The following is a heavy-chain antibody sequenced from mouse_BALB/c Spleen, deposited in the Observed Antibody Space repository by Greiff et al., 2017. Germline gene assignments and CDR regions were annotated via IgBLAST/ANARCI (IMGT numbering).Heavy chain of an antibody. CDR1: GYTFTDYE. D-gene: IGHD4-1*02. J-gene: IGHJ3*01. Sequence: VKLQESGAELVRPGASVTLSCKASGYTFTDYEMHWVKQTPVHGLEWIGAIDPETGGTAYNQKFKGKATLTADKSSSTAYMELRSLTSEDSAVYYCTSQLGRFFAYWGQGTLVTVSA. CDR2: IDPETGGT. V-gene: IGHV1-15*01. CDR3: TSQLGRFFAY.